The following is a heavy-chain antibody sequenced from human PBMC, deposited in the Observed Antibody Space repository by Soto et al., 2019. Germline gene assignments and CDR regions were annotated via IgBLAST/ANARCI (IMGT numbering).Heavy chain of an antibody. CDR3: ARDFSGKNDAFDI. Sequence: EVQLVESGGGLVQPGGSLRLSCAASGFTVTTNYMSWVRQPPGKGLEWVSVVYSGGSTYYADSVKGRFTVSRDNSKNTLYLQMNSLSAEDPAVYYCARDFSGKNDAFDIWGQGTVVTVSS. CDR1: GFTVTTNY. CDR2: VYSGGST. D-gene: IGHD3-10*01. J-gene: IGHJ3*02. V-gene: IGHV3-66*01.